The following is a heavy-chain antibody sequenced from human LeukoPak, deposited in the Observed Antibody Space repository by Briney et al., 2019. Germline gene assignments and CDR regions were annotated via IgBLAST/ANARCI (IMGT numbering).Heavy chain of an antibody. CDR2: IWYDGQTK. CDR1: GFIFSNYG. Sequence: GESLRLSCEASGFIFSNYGMHWVRQAPGKGLEWVALIWYDGQTKFYADSAKGRFTISRDNSGNTLFLHMTSLRVEDTAVYYCAREWGRIAVAGGPGYWGQGALVTVSS. V-gene: IGHV3-33*02. D-gene: IGHD6-19*01. CDR3: AREWGRIAVAGGPGY. J-gene: IGHJ4*02.